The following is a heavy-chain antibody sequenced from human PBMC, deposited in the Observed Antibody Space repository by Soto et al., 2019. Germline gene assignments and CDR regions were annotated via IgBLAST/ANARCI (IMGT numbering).Heavy chain of an antibody. D-gene: IGHD2-2*01. CDR1: GFTFNSYA. J-gene: IGHJ3*01. Sequence: GGSLRLSCAASGFTFNSYAMSLVRQSPREGLVWVSAISGNSGSTYDADSVKGRFTISRDNSKNTLYLQMNSLRAEDTAVYYCAKDIVVIQAAGDAFDLWGQGTMVTVSS. CDR2: ISGNSGST. V-gene: IGHV3-23*01. CDR3: AKDIVVIQAAGDAFDL.